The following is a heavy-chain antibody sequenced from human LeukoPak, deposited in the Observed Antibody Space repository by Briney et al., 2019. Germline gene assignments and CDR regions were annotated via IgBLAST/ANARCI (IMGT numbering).Heavy chain of an antibody. CDR1: GFIFSTYW. CDR3: ARDLARVGSDGDFDY. V-gene: IGHV3-74*01. D-gene: IGHD3-16*01. J-gene: IGHJ4*02. CDR2: INTDGSST. Sequence: AGGSLRLSCAASGFIFSTYWMHWVRQAPGKGLVWVSRINTDGSSTSYADSVKGRFTISRDNAKNTLYLQMNSLRAEDTAVYYCARDLARVGSDGDFDYWGQGTLVTVSS.